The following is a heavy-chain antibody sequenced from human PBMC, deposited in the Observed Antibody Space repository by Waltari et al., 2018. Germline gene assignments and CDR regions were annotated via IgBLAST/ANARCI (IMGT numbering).Heavy chain of an antibody. V-gene: IGHV4-30-4*01. CDR2: VYQSGSN. J-gene: IGHJ4*02. Sequence: QVPLQESGPGPVKPSQTLTLTCNVSGGSISRPYYWSWIRQSPGKGLEWIGYVYQSGSNRYNPTLNNRVTMSVDRSKNQFSLRLTSLTAADTAVYFCARGGGGYDKYYFDLWGQGTLVTVSS. D-gene: IGHD5-12*01. CDR3: ARGGGGYDKYYFDL. CDR1: GGSISRPYY.